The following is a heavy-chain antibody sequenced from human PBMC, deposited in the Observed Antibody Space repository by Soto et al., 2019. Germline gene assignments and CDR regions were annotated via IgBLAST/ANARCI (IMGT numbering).Heavy chain of an antibody. V-gene: IGHV1-69*06. CDR1: GGTFSSYA. CDR3: ARDFKGDYDFWSGYYFGWFDP. D-gene: IGHD3-3*01. Sequence: QVQLVQSGAEVKKPGSSVKVSCKASGGTFSSYAISWVRQAPGQGLEWMGGIIPIFGTANYAQKFQGRVTITADKSTSTAYMELSSLRSEDTAVYYCARDFKGDYDFWSGYYFGWFDPWGQGTLVTVSS. CDR2: IIPIFGTA. J-gene: IGHJ5*02.